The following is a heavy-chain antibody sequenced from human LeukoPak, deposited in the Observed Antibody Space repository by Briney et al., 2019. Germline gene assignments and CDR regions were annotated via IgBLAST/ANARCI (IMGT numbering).Heavy chain of an antibody. CDR3: ARDMFDIVGATQSPFDY. Sequence: PGGSLRLSCAASGFTFSSYAMSWVRQAPGKGLEWVSAISSSSSYIYYADSVKGRFTISRDNAKNSLYLQMNSLRAEDTAVYYCARDMFDIVGATQSPFDYWGQGTLVTVSS. D-gene: IGHD1-26*01. J-gene: IGHJ4*02. CDR1: GFTFSSYA. CDR2: ISSSSSYI. V-gene: IGHV3-21*01.